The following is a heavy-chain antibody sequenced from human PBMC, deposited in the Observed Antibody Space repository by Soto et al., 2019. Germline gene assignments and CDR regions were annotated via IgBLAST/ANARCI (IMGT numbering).Heavy chain of an antibody. J-gene: IGHJ6*04. Sequence: EMQLVESGGGLVQRGGSLRLSCAASGITVYNNYMSWVRQAPGKGLEWVSVIYSGGTTSYADSVKGRFTISRDGSKNTVYLQRNSLRAEDTAVYYCARDVGVWGRGTTVTVSS. CDR2: IYSGGTT. CDR3: ARDVGV. CDR1: GITVYNNY. V-gene: IGHV3-66*01.